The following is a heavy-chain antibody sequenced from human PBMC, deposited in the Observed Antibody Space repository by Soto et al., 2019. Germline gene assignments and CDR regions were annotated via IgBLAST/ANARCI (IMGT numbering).Heavy chain of an antibody. CDR2: IRSKDNSYAT. V-gene: IGHV3-73*01. CDR1: GFDFSGST. CDR3: FREGYFSYHGMDV. J-gene: IGHJ6*02. Sequence: LRLSCAGSGFDFSGSTIHWVRQASGKGLEWVGRIRSKDNSYATAYAVSVKGRFFISRDDSNTTAYLQMNSLKIDDTAVYYCFREGYFSYHGMDVWGQGTTVTVSS.